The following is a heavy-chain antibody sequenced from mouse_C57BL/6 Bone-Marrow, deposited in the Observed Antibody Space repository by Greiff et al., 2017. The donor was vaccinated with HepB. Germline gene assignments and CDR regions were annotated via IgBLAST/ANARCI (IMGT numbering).Heavy chain of an antibody. Sequence: QVQLQQPGAELVKPGASVKLSCKASGYTFTSYWMHWVKQRPGQGLEWIGMIHPNSGSTNYNEKFKSKATLTVDKSSSTAYMQLSSLTSEDSAVCYCARPYYYNYVAWFAFWGQGTLVTVSA. CDR1: GYTFTSYW. J-gene: IGHJ3*01. CDR2: IHPNSGST. D-gene: IGHD2-10*01. CDR3: ARPYYYNYVAWFAF. V-gene: IGHV1-64*01.